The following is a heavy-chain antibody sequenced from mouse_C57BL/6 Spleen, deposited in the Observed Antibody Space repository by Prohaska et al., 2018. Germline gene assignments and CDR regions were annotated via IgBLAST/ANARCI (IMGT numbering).Heavy chain of an antibody. V-gene: IGHV1-22*01. Sequence: HGKSLEWIGYINPNNGGTSYNQKFKGKATLTVNKSSSTAYMELRSLTSEDSAVYYCARIYYYGSSPYYAMDYWGQGTSVTVSS. CDR3: ARIYYYGSSPYYAMDY. J-gene: IGHJ4*01. D-gene: IGHD1-1*01. CDR2: INPNNGGT.